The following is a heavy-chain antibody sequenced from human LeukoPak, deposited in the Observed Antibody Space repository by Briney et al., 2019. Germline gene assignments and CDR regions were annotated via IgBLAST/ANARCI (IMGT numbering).Heavy chain of an antibody. V-gene: IGHV3-30-3*01. CDR2: ISFDGNTI. CDR1: GFPFNTYA. D-gene: IGHD3-22*01. Sequence: GGSLRLSCAASGFPFNTYAMHWFRQAPGKGLEWVAVISFDGNTIYYVDSVKGRFTISRDNSRDTLYLQMNTLRPEDTAVYYCARAPYYYDSSGYYFEQMDYWGQGTLVTVSS. CDR3: ARAPYYYDSSGYYFEQMDY. J-gene: IGHJ4*02.